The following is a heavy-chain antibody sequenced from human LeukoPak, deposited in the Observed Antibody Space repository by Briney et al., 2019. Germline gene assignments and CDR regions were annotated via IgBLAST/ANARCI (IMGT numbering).Heavy chain of an antibody. CDR3: ARDLYSGHEGNAFDI. J-gene: IGHJ3*02. V-gene: IGHV1-69*04. CDR1: GGTFSSYA. CDR2: IIPILGIA. Sequence: SVKDSCKASGGTFSSYAITWVRQAPGQGLEWMGSIIPILGIANYAQKFQGRVTIIADKSTSTAYMELSSLRSEDTAVYYCARDLYSGHEGNAFDIWGEGTMVTVSS. D-gene: IGHD5-12*01.